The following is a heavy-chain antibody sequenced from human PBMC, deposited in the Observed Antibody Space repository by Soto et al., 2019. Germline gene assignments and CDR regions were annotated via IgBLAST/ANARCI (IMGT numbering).Heavy chain of an antibody. CDR1: GGSISSGDYY. CDR3: ARGWAGCTIGVCCSLGCYYYYGMDV. CDR2: IYYSGST. J-gene: IGHJ6*02. D-gene: IGHD2-8*01. Sequence: SETLPLTRTVSGGSISSGDYYWSWIRQPPEKGLERIGYIYYSGSTYYNPSLKSRVTISVDTSKNQISLNLSSVTAADTAVYYCARGWAGCTIGVCCSLGCYYYYGMDVWGQGTTVTVSS. V-gene: IGHV4-30-4*01.